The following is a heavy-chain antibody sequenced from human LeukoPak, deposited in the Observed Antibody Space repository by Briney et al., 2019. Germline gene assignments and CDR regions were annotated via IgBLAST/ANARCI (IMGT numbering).Heavy chain of an antibody. V-gene: IGHV1-2*02. CDR3: VGDESGPNPNYFDY. CDR1: GYTFTGYY. J-gene: IGHJ4*02. CDR2: INPKSGDT. D-gene: IGHD3-3*01. Sequence: ASVKVSCKASGYTFTGYYMHWVRQAPGQGPEWMGWINPKSGDTKYAERFEDRVSVTRDTSISTAYMELSSLTSDDTAVYYCVGDESGPNPNYFDYWGKGTPVTVSS.